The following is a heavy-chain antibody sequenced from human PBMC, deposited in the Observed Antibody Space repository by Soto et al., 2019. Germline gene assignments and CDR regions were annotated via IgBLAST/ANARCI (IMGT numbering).Heavy chain of an antibody. CDR3: AKDPSYDSSGLFDS. V-gene: IGHV3-23*01. J-gene: IGHJ4*02. Sequence: EVQLFESGGGLVQPGGSLRLSCAASGFTLSSYAISWFRQSPGKGLEWVSAISGSGGSTYYADFVKGRFTISRDNSKNKLYQQMNSVRAEDTAVYYCAKDPSYDSSGLFDSLGQGPVVTVS. CDR2: ISGSGGST. D-gene: IGHD3-22*01. CDR1: GFTLSSYA.